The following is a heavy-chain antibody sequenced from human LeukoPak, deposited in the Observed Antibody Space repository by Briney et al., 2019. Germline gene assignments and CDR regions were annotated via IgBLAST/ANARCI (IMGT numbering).Heavy chain of an antibody. CDR2: FDPEDGET. D-gene: IGHD1-26*01. CDR1: GYTLTELS. V-gene: IGHV1-24*01. Sequence: ASVKVSCKVSGYTLTELSMHWVRQAPGKGLEWMGGFDPEDGETIYAQKFQGRVTMTEDTSTDTAYMELSSLRSEDTAVYYCAFSSGSYPSEYFQHWGQGTLVTVSS. CDR3: AFSSGSYPSEYFQH. J-gene: IGHJ1*01.